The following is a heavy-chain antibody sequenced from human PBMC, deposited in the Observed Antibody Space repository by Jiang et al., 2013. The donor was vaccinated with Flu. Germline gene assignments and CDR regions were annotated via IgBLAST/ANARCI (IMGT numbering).Heavy chain of an antibody. CDR3: ARDRYQHCSSASCHYYFPLDV. Sequence: GAEVKKPGSSVKVSCKGSGGSFSRHTIIWVRQAPGQGLEWMGGIIPFFGTIDYAQNLQGRVTITADKSTTTAYMELRSLRPEDTAVYYCARDRYQHCSSASCHYYFPLDVWGQGTTVTVSS. D-gene: IGHD2-2*01. V-gene: IGHV1-69*06. CDR1: GGSFSRHT. J-gene: IGHJ6*02. CDR2: IIPFFGTI.